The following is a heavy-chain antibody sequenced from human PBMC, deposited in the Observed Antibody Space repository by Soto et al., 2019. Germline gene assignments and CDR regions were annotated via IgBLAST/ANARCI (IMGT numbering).Heavy chain of an antibody. CDR2: ISSSSSTI. V-gene: IGHV3-48*02. CDR1: GFTFSSNS. D-gene: IGHD3-3*01. CDR3: ARVIWSGHLTSDL. Sequence: EVQVVESGGGLVQPGGSLRLSCAASGFTFSSNSMNWVRQAPGKGLEWISYISSSSSTIYADSVKGRFTISRDNAKNSLYLQMNSLRDEATAVYYCARVIWSGHLTSDLRGQGTLVTVSS. J-gene: IGHJ5*02.